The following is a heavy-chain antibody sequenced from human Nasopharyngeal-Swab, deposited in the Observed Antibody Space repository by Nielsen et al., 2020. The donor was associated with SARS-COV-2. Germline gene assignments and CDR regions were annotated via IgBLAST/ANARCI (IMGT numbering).Heavy chain of an antibody. V-gene: IGHV1-2*06. CDR2: INPNSGGT. J-gene: IGHJ4*02. CDR3: ARGKPLYDSSGYYFDY. CDR1: GYTFTSYA. D-gene: IGHD3-22*01. Sequence: ASVKVSCKASGYTFTSYAMHWVRQAPGQGLEWMGRINPNSGGTNYAQKFQGRVTMTRDTSISTAYMELSRLRSDDTAVYYCARGKPLYDSSGYYFDYWGQGTLVTVSS.